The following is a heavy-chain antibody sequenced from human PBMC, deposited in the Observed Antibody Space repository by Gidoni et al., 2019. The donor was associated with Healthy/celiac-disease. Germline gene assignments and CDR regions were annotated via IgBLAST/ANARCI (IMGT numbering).Heavy chain of an antibody. V-gene: IGHV3-15*01. Sequence: VQLVEAGGGLVKPGGSLRLSCAASRFTFSTAWMSWVRQAPGKGLEWVGRIKSKTDGGTTDYAAHLKGRVTISRDDSKNTLYMQMNSLKTEDTAVYYCTTDPYYYDSSGYYPFFDDWGQGTLVTVSS. CDR3: TTDPYYYDSSGYYPFFDD. CDR2: IKSKTDGGTT. CDR1: RFTFSTAW. D-gene: IGHD3-22*01. J-gene: IGHJ4*02.